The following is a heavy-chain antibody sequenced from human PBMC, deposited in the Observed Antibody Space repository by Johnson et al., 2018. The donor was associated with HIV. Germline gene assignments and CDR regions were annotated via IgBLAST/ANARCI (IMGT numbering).Heavy chain of an antibody. CDR2: LYSYGGK. V-gene: IGHV3-66*01. CDR1: GFSVSSNY. CDR3: ARDWEGSGTYGVYDEGFDI. D-gene: IGHD3-10*01. Sequence: MQLVESGGGVVQPGRSLRLSCAASGFSVSSNYMSWVRQAPGKGLEWVSVLYSYGGKYYADSVKGRFTISRDNSKHTLYLQMNSLRGEDTAVYYCARDWEGSGTYGVYDEGFDIWGPGTMVTVSS. J-gene: IGHJ3*02.